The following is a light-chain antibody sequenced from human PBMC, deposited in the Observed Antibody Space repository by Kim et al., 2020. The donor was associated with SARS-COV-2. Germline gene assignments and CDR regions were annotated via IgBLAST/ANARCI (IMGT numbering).Light chain of an antibody. CDR1: SLRSYY. CDR2: GKN. J-gene: IGLJ2*01. CDR3: NSRDSNDNVV. Sequence: VALGQTVSITCQGDSLRSYYATWYQQQPGQAPILVIYGKNNRPSGIPDRFSGSSSGNTASLTITGTQAGDEADYYCNSRDSNDNVVFGGGTKLTVL. V-gene: IGLV3-19*01.